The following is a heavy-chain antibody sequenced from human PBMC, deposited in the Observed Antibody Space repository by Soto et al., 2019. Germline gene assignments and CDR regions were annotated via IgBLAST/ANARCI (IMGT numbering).Heavy chain of an antibody. CDR3: ARPRPYCGGDCPDS. J-gene: IGHJ4*02. D-gene: IGHD2-21*02. V-gene: IGHV3-74*01. CDR1: GFTFSSYW. Sequence: EVQLVESGGGLVQPGGSLRLSCAASGFTFSSYWMHWVRQAPGKGLVWVSRIKSDGSSTSYADSVKGRFTISRDNAKNTLYLQMNSLRAEDTAVYYCARPRPYCGGDCPDSWGQGTLVTVSS. CDR2: IKSDGSST.